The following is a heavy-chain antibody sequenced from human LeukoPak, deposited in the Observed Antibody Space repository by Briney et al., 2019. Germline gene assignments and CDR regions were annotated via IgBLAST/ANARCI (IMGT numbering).Heavy chain of an antibody. Sequence: GGSLRLSCAASGFTFSSYAVSWVRQAPGKGLEWVSAISGSGGSTYYADSVKGRFTISRDNSKNTLYLQMNSLRAEDTAVYYCAKDMGGSSSPVNWFDPWGQGTLVTVSS. J-gene: IGHJ5*02. CDR1: GFTFSSYA. CDR2: ISGSGGST. CDR3: AKDMGGSSSPVNWFDP. V-gene: IGHV3-23*01. D-gene: IGHD6-6*01.